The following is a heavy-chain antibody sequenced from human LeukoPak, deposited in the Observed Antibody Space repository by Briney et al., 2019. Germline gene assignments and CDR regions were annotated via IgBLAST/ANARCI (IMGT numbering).Heavy chain of an antibody. Sequence: GGSLGLSCAASGLTFSTYGMSWVRQAPGKGLEWVSVISGSGGSTYYADSVKGRFTISRDNSKNTLYLQMNSLRAEDTAIYYCAKDRGTSLCDAFDIWGQGTMVTVSS. CDR2: ISGSGGST. D-gene: IGHD6-25*01. V-gene: IGHV3-23*01. J-gene: IGHJ3*02. CDR1: GLTFSTYG. CDR3: AKDRGTSLCDAFDI.